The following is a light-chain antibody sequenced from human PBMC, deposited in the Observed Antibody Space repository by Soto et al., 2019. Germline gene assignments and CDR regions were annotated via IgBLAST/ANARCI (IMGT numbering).Light chain of an antibody. CDR2: LGS. V-gene: IGKV2-28*01. Sequence: DIVMTQSPLSLPVTPGEPASISCRSSQSLLHSNGYNYLDWYLQKPGQSPQLLIYLGSNRASGVPDRFSGSGSGTDFTLKISRVEAEDVGVYYCMQAIQNPNFGRGTKADIX. CDR3: MQAIQNPN. CDR1: QSLLHSNGYNY. J-gene: IGKJ4*01.